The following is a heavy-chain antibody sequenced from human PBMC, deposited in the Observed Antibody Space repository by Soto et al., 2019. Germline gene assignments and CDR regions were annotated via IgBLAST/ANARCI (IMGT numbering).Heavy chain of an antibody. V-gene: IGHV4-59*01. D-gene: IGHD2-21*01. J-gene: IGHJ3*01. CDR1: GGSISGSH. Sequence: SWTLALASALCGGSISGSHWSWTRQPPGKGLEWIGYIYYSGNTDYNPSLKSRVTISADTSKKHFSLKLSSVTAADTAVYYCARVVVPHTCCAFDVWGQGTMVTVSS. CDR3: ARVVVPHTCCAFDV. CDR2: IYYSGNT.